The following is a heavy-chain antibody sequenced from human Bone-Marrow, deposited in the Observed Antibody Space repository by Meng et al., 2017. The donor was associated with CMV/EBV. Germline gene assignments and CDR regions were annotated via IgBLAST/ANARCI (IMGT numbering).Heavy chain of an antibody. D-gene: IGHD2-2*01. CDR1: GFTFSSYD. CDR2: IGTTGDT. Sequence: GESLKISCAASGFTFSSYDFHWVLQATGKGLEWVSAIGTTGDTYYPDSVRGRFSISRENAKSSLYLQMNSLTAGDTAVYYCAKSTTSSYYFDDWGQGTLVTVSS. J-gene: IGHJ4*02. V-gene: IGHV3-13*01. CDR3: AKSTTSSYYFDD.